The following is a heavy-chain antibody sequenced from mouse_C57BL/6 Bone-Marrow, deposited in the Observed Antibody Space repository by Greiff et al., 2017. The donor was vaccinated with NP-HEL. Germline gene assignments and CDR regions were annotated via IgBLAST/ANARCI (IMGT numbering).Heavy chain of an antibody. D-gene: IGHD2-5*01. CDR3: ARSYYSNYWYFDV. Sequence: QVQLKQPGTELVKPGASVKLSCKASGYTFTSYWMHWVKQRPGQGLEWIGNINPSNGGTNYTEKFKSKATLTVDKSSSTAYMQLSSLTSEDSAVYYCARSYYSNYWYFDVWGTGTTVTVSS. CDR1: GYTFTSYW. J-gene: IGHJ1*03. V-gene: IGHV1-53*01. CDR2: INPSNGGT.